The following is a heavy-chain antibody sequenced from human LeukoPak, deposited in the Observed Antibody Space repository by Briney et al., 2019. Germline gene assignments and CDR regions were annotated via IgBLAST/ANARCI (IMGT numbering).Heavy chain of an antibody. V-gene: IGHV3-7*01. CDR2: IKQDGSEK. CDR1: GFTFSSYG. Sequence: GGSLRLSCAASGFTFSSYGMHWVRQAPGKGLEWVANIKQDGSEKYYVDSVKGRFTISRDNAKNSLYLQMNSLRAEDTAVYYCAGGKSEYVYWGQGSLVTVSS. D-gene: IGHD2/OR15-2a*01. CDR3: AGGKSEYVY. J-gene: IGHJ4*02.